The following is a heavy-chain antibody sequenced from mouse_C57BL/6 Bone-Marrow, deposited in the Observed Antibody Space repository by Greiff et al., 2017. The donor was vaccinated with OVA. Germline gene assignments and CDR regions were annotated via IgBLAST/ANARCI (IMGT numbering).Heavy chain of an antibody. CDR3: ARSDYDGVWFAY. V-gene: IGHV1-55*01. CDR2: IYPGSGST. D-gene: IGHD2-4*01. J-gene: IGHJ3*01. CDR1: GYTFTSYW. Sequence: QVQLQQPGAELVKPGASVKMSCKASGYTFTSYWITWVKQRPGQGLEWIGDIYPGSGSTNYNEKFKSKATLTVDTSSSTAYMQLSSLTSEDSAVYDCARSDYDGVWFAYWGQGTLVTVSA.